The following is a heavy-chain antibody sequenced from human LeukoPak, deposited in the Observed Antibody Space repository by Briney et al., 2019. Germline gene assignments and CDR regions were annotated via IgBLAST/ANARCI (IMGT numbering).Heavy chain of an antibody. J-gene: IGHJ4*02. V-gene: IGHV3-30*18. CDR1: GFTFSSYG. CDR2: ISYDGSNK. Sequence: GSLRLSCAASGFTFSSYGMHWVRQAPGKGLEWVAVISYDGSNKYYADSVKGRFTISRDNSKNTLYLQMNSLRAEDTAVYYCAKDLRGFHDYWGQGTLVTVSS. D-gene: IGHD3-10*01. CDR3: AKDLRGFHDY.